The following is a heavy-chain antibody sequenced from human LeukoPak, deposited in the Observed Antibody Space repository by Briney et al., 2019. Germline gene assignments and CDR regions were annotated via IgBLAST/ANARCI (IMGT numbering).Heavy chain of an antibody. V-gene: IGHV4-59*01. J-gene: IGHJ4*02. Sequence: SETLSLTCTVSGGSFSSYYWSWIRQPPGKGLEWMGYIYYSGSTNYNPSLKSRVTISVDTSKNQFSLKLSSVTAADTAVYYCARGFETSYRYTFYYWGQGTLVTVSS. D-gene: IGHD3-16*02. CDR3: ARGFETSYRYTFYY. CDR1: GGSFSSYY. CDR2: IYYSGST.